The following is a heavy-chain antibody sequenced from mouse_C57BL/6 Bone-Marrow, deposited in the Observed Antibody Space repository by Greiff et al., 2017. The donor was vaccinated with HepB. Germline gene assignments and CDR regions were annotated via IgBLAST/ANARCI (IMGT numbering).Heavy chain of an antibody. Sequence: QVQLQQSGAELVKPGASVKLSCQASGYTFTEYTIHWVKQRSGQGLEWIGWFYPGSGSIKSNEKLKDKATLTADKSSSTVYMELSRLTSEDSAVLFCATHEGNWPFDYWGQGTTLTVSS. D-gene: IGHD4-1*02. V-gene: IGHV1-62-2*01. CDR3: ATHEGNWPFDY. CDR1: GYTFTEYT. J-gene: IGHJ2*01. CDR2: FYPGSGSI.